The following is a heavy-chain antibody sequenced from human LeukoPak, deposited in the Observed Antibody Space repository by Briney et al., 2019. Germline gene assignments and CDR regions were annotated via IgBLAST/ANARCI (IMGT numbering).Heavy chain of an antibody. CDR3: ATYFYGDYASYYFDF. D-gene: IGHD4-17*01. J-gene: IGHJ4*02. Sequence: SETLSLTCAVSGGSIGSSNWWSWARQPPGKELEWIGEIYHSGTTNYNPSLKSRVTMSVDKSKNQFSLKLSSVTAADTAIYYCATYFYGDYASYYFDFWGQGTLVTVSS. CDR1: GGSIGSSNW. V-gene: IGHV4-4*02. CDR2: IYHSGTT.